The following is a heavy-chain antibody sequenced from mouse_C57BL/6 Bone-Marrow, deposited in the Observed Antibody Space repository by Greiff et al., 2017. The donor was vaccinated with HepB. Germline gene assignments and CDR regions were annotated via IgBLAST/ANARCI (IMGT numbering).Heavy chain of an antibody. J-gene: IGHJ2*01. CDR1: GYSFTGYF. V-gene: IGHV1-20*01. Sequence: VQLKESGPELVKPGDSVKISCKASGYSFTGYFMNWVMQSHGKSLEWIGRINPYNGDTFYNQKFKGKATLTVDKSSNTAHMELRSLTSEDSAVYYCARSYYYLYYVDYWGQGTTLTVSS. CDR3: ARSYYYLYYVDY. D-gene: IGHD1-1*01. CDR2: INPYNGDT.